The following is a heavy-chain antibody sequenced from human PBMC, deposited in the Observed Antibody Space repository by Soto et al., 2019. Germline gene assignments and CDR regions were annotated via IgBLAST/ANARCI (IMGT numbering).Heavy chain of an antibody. CDR2: ISGSGGST. CDR1: GFTFSSYA. CDR3: AREYCTNGVCHKPDDY. V-gene: IGHV3-23*01. Sequence: EVQLLESGGGLVQPGGSLRLSCAASGFTFSSYAMSWVRQAPGKGLEWISAISGSGGSTYYADSVKGRFTISRDNSKNTLYLQMNSLRVEDTAVYSCAREYCTNGVCHKPDDYWGQGTLVTVSS. J-gene: IGHJ4*02. D-gene: IGHD2-8*01.